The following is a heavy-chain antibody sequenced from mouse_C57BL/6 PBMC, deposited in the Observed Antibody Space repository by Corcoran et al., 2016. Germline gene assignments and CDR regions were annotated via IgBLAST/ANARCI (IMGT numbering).Heavy chain of an antibody. D-gene: IGHD1-1*01. CDR1: GYTFTDYE. V-gene: IGHV1-15*01. CDR2: IDPETGGT. J-gene: IGHJ4*01. CDR3: TRSPRYGSSYLYYYAMDY. Sequence: QVQLQQSGAELVRPGASVTLSRKASGYTFTDYEMHWVKQTPVHGLEWIGAIDPETGGTAYNQKFKGKAILTADKSSSTAYMELRSLTSEDSAVYYCTRSPRYGSSYLYYYAMDYWGQGTSVTVSS.